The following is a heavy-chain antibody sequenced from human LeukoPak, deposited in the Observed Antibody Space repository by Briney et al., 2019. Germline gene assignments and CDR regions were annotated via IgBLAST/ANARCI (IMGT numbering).Heavy chain of an antibody. CDR1: GGTFSSYA. V-gene: IGHV1-69*06. D-gene: IGHD6-13*01. Sequence: SVKVSCKASGGTFSSYAISWLRQAPGQGLEWMGGIIPIFGTANYAQKFQGRVTITADKSTTTAYMELSRLTSEDTAVYYCARSSIIAAAGPYYFDYWGQGTLVTVSS. CDR3: ARSSIIAAAGPYYFDY. J-gene: IGHJ4*02. CDR2: IIPIFGTA.